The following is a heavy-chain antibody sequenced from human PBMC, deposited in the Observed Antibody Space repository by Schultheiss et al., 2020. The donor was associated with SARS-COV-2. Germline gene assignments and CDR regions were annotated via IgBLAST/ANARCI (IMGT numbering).Heavy chain of an antibody. J-gene: IGHJ4*02. Sequence: SGPTLVKPTETLTLTCTVSGFSLSNARMGVSWIRQPPGKALEWLAHIFSNDEKSYSTSLKTRLTISKATSKNQVVLTMTNMDPMDTATYYCARSRFGVVNYYFDYWGQGTLVTVAS. CDR1: GFSLSNARMG. V-gene: IGHV2-26*01. CDR3: ARSRFGVVNYYFDY. CDR2: IFSNDEK. D-gene: IGHD3-3*01.